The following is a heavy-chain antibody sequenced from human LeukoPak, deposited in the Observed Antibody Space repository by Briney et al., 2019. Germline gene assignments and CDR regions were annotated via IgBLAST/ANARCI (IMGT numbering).Heavy chain of an antibody. CDR2: IYTSGST. CDR1: GGSISSYY. V-gene: IGHV4-4*07. Sequence: KASETLSLTCTVSGGSISSYYWSWIRQPAGKGLEWIGRIYTSGSTNYNPSLKSRVTMSVDTSKNQFSLKLSSVTAADTAVYYCARIYEYQLLDYYYYYMDAWGKGTTVAVSS. CDR3: ARIYEYQLLDYYYYYMDA. D-gene: IGHD2-2*01. J-gene: IGHJ6*03.